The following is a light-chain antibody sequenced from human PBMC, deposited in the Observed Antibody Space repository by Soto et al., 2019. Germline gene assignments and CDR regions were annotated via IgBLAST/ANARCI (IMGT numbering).Light chain of an antibody. Sequence: SALTHPAPVSGSPGQSITISCTGTSGDIGSYNRVSWYQQHPGKAPKLIIYEVTDRPSGVSNRFSGSKSGNTASLTISGLQAEDEAEYYCSSYTNINTRACVFGTGTKVTVI. CDR3: SSYTNINTRACV. J-gene: IGLJ1*01. CDR2: EVT. CDR1: SGDIGSYNR. V-gene: IGLV2-14*01.